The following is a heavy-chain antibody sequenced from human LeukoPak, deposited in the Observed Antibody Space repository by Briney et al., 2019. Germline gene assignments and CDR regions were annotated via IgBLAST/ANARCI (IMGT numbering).Heavy chain of an antibody. CDR2: IYYSGST. CDR1: GGSISSHY. Sequence: SSETLSLTCTVSGGSISSHYWSWIRQPPGKGLEWIGYIYYSGSTNYNPSLKSRVTISVDTSKNQFSLKLSSVTAADTAVYYCASARSGYYYYYMDVWGKGTTVTVSS. D-gene: IGHD6-25*01. V-gene: IGHV4-59*11. CDR3: ASARSGYYYYYMDV. J-gene: IGHJ6*03.